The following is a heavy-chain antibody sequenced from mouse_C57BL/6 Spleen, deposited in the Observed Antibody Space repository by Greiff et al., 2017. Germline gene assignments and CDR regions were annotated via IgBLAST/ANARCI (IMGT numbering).Heavy chain of an antibody. CDR1: GYTFTSYW. D-gene: IGHD4-1*01. CDR3: ASELGYAMDY. CDR2: IDPSDKET. J-gene: IGHJ4*01. V-gene: IGHV1-52*01. Sequence: QVQLQQPGAELVRPGSSVKLSCKASGYTFTSYWMHWVKQRPIQGLEWIGNIDPSDKETHYNQKFKDKATLTVDKSSSTAYMQLSSLTSEDSAVYYCASELGYAMDYWGQGTSVTVSS.